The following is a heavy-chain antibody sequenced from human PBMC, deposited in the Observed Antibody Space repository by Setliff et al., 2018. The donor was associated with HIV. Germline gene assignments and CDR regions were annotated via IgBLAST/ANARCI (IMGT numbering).Heavy chain of an antibody. Sequence: SETLSLTCSVSGVSITTYYWNWVRQSGTGLEWIGYFHYTGGTSYNPSLTRRVTISADTSKNQLSLNLTSVTAADTAVYYCARKNYGGAFDIWGLGIMVTVSS. CDR2: FHYTGGT. J-gene: IGHJ3*02. D-gene: IGHD3-16*01. V-gene: IGHV4-59*01. CDR1: GVSITTYY. CDR3: ARKNYGGAFDI.